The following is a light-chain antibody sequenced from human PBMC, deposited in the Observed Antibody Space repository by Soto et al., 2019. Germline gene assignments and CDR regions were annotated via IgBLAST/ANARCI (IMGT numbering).Light chain of an antibody. J-gene: IGKJ5*01. Sequence: EIVMTQSPGTLSVSPGEGATLFCRASQSVRTKLAWYQQRAGQAPRLLMYGASTRATGIPDRFSGSGSGTEFTLTISSLQSEDFAVYYCQQYNRWPPITFGQGTRLEIK. CDR3: QQYNRWPPIT. CDR2: GAS. CDR1: QSVRTK. V-gene: IGKV3-15*01.